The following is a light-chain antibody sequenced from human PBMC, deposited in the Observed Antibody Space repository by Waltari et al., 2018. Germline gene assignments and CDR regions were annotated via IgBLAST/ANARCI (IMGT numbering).Light chain of an antibody. CDR3: LQRKEWPPT. CDR2: DAS. Sequence: EIVLTQSPATLSLSPGERATLSCRARQSVRSNLAWYQQKPGQAPRLLIHDASNRATGIPARFSVGGSEPDFTLTISSLEPEDFAVYYCLQRKEWPPTFGQGTKVEIK. CDR1: QSVRSN. J-gene: IGKJ1*01. V-gene: IGKV3-11*01.